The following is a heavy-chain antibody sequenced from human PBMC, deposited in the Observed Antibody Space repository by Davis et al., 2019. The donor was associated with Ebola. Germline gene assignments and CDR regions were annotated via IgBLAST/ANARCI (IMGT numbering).Heavy chain of an antibody. CDR3: ARAVGGSGSYAKIFDY. CDR2: IIPIFGTA. V-gene: IGHV1-69*06. Sequence: SVQVSCKASGGTFSSYAISWVRQAPGQGLEWMGGIIPIFGTANYAQKFQGRVTITADKSTSTAYMELSSLRSEDTAVYYCARAVGGSGSYAKIFDYWGQGTLVTVSS. J-gene: IGHJ4*02. CDR1: GGTFSSYA. D-gene: IGHD1-26*01.